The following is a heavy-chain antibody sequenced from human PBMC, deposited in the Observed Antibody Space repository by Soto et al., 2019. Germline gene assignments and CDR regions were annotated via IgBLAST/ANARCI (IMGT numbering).Heavy chain of an antibody. D-gene: IGHD4-17*01. J-gene: IGHJ5*02. V-gene: IGHV1-69*12. CDR3: AERATVTTMPGWFDP. CDR2: IIPIFGTA. Sequence: QVQLVQSGAEVKKPGSSVKVSCKASGGTFSSYAISWVRQAPGQGLEWMGGIIPIFGTANYAQKFQGRVTITADLSTSTAYVGLGSLGSEDTAVYYCAERATVTTMPGWFDPWGQGTLVTVSS. CDR1: GGTFSSYA.